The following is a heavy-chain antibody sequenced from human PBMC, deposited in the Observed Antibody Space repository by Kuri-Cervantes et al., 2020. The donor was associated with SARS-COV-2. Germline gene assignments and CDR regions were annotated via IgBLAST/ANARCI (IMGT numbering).Heavy chain of an antibody. J-gene: IGHJ4*02. CDR1: GFTFSSYA. V-gene: IGHV3-49*04. CDR3: IRDDFWSGYSNY. Sequence: GGSLRLSCAASGFTFSSYAMSWVRQAPGKGLEWVGFIRSKAYGGTTEYAASVKGRFTISRDDSKSIAYLQMNSLKTEDTAVYYCIRDDFWSGYSNYWGQGTLVTVSS. D-gene: IGHD3-3*01. CDR2: IRSKAYGGTT.